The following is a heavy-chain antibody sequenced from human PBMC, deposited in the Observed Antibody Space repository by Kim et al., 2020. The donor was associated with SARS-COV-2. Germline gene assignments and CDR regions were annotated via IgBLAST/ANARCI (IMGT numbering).Heavy chain of an antibody. CDR1: GFTVSSNY. CDR2: IYSGGST. J-gene: IGHJ6*02. V-gene: IGHV3-66*01. D-gene: IGHD6-13*01. CDR3: AREYSSSWYGLYYGMDV. Sequence: GGSLRLSCAASGFTVSSNYMSWVRQAPGKGLEWVSIIYSGGSTYYADSVKGRFIISRDNSKNTLYLQMNSLRAEDTAVYYCAREYSSSWYGLYYGMDVWGQGGTVTASS.